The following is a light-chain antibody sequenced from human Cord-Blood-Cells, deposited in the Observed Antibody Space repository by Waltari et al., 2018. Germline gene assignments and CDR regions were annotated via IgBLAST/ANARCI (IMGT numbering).Light chain of an antibody. CDR1: SSDVGGYNY. CDR2: DVS. Sequence: QSALTQPRPVSGSPGPSVTISCPGNSSDVGGYNYVSWYQQHPGKAPKLMIYDVSKRPSGVSNRFSGSKSGNTASLTISGLQAEDEADYYCCSYAGSSTWVFGGGTKLTVL. CDR3: CSYAGSSTWV. J-gene: IGLJ3*02. V-gene: IGLV2-11*01.